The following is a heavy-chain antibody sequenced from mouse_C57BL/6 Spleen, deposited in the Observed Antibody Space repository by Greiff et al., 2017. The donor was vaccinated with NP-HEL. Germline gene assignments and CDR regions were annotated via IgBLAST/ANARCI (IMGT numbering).Heavy chain of an antibody. V-gene: IGHV1-80*01. CDR1: GYAFSSYW. Sequence: VKLMESGAELVKPGASVKISCKASGYAFSSYWMNWVKQRPGKGLEWIGQIYPGDGDTNYNGKFKGKATLTADKSSSTAYMQLSSLTSEDSAVYFCARPDSSGYWLAYGGQGTLVTVSA. D-gene: IGHD3-2*01. CDR2: IYPGDGDT. CDR3: ARPDSSGYWLAY. J-gene: IGHJ3*01.